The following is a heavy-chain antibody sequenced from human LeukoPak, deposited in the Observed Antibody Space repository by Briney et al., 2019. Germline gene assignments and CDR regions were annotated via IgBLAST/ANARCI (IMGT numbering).Heavy chain of an antibody. J-gene: IGHJ4*02. CDR2: IKQDGSEK. CDR1: GFTFSSYW. D-gene: IGHD3-3*01. V-gene: IGHV3-7*01. CDR3: ARVRGGLLRFLEWLRGTDFDY. Sequence: GGSLRLSCAASGFTFSSYWMSWVRQAPGKGLEWVANIKQDGSEKYYVDSVEGRFTISRDNAKNSLYLQMNSLRAEDTAVYYCARVRGGLLRFLEWLRGTDFDYWGQGTLVTVSS.